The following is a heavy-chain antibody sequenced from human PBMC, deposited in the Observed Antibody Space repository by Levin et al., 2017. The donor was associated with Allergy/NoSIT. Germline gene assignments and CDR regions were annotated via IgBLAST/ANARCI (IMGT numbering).Heavy chain of an antibody. J-gene: IGHJ3*02. CDR2: IIPIYETP. D-gene: IGHD3-3*01. CDR3: SRYLGGESRQDDGFDI. V-gene: IGHV1-69*06. CDR1: GGPFSTYG. Sequence: KISCKASGGPFSTYGITWVRQAPGQGLEWLGGIIPIYETPDYAQKFQGRVAITADKSTTTVHMDLSSLRSEDTSVYYCSRYLGGESRQDDGFDIWGEGRLV.